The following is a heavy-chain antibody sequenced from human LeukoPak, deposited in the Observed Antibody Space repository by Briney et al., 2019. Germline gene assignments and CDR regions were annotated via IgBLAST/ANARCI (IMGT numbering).Heavy chain of an antibody. V-gene: IGHV4-59*01. CDR3: ARDVPGGY. CDR2: IYYSGNT. J-gene: IGHJ4*02. CDR1: GGSISSYY. Sequence: PSETLSLTCTVSGGSISSYYWSWIRQPPGKGLEWIGYIYYSGNTNYNPSLKSRVTISVDTSKNQFSLKLSSVTAADTAVYFCARDVPGGYWGQGTLVTVSS. D-gene: IGHD2-2*01.